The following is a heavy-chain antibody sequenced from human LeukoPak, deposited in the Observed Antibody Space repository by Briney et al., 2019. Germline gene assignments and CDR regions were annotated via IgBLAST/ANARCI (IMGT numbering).Heavy chain of an antibody. CDR2: IYYSGST. CDR1: GGSISSSSYY. V-gene: IGHV4-39*01. D-gene: IGHD7-27*01. J-gene: IGHJ4*02. Sequence: SETLSLTCTVSGGSISSSSYYWGWIRQPPGKGLEWIGSIYYSGSTYYNPSLKSRVTISVDTSKNQFSLKLSSVTAADTAVYYCARTGPNWGSPYFDYWGQGTLVTVSS. CDR3: ARTGPNWGSPYFDY.